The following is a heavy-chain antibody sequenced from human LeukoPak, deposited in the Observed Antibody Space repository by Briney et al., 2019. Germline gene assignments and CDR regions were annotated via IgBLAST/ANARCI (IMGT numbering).Heavy chain of an antibody. V-gene: IGHV3-7*01. Sequence: PGGSLRLSCAAPGFTFSSYWMSWVRQAPGKGLEWVANIKQDGSEKYYVDSVKGRFTISRDNAKNSLYLQMNSLRAEDTAVYYCASFVGPDAFDIWGQGTMVTVSS. CDR3: ASFVGPDAFDI. J-gene: IGHJ3*02. D-gene: IGHD3-16*02. CDR1: GFTFSSYW. CDR2: IKQDGSEK.